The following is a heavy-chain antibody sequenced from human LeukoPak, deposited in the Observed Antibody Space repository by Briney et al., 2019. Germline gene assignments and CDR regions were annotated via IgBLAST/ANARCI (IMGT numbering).Heavy chain of an antibody. CDR3: AKDLRYYAAMDV. CDR1: GFTIGGFA. Sequence: GGSLRLSCAASGFTIGGFAMTWVRQAPGKGLEWVSSIGSDYKTHYSESVKGRFAISRDNSQSTVFLQMNSLRAEDTALYYCAKDLRYYAAMDVWGQGTAVTVSS. CDR2: IGSDYKT. V-gene: IGHV3-23*01. J-gene: IGHJ6*02. D-gene: IGHD3-10*01.